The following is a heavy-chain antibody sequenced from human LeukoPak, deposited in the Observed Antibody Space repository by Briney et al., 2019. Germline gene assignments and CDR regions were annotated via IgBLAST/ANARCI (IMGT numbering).Heavy chain of an antibody. D-gene: IGHD5-24*01. Sequence: SKTLSLTCTVSGGSISSTSYYWGWIRQPPGKGLEWIGSMYYRGSTYHNPSLKSRVTISIDTSKNQFSLKLSSVTAADTSVYYCARMTTIGSYYIDNWGQGTLVTVSS. J-gene: IGHJ4*02. CDR2: MYYRGST. V-gene: IGHV4-39*01. CDR3: ARMTTIGSYYIDN. CDR1: GGSISSTSYY.